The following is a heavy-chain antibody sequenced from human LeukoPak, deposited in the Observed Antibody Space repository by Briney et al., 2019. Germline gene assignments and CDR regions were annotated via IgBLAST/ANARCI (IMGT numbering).Heavy chain of an antibody. J-gene: IGHJ4*02. V-gene: IGHV3-20*04. D-gene: IGHD5-24*01. Sequence: GGSLRLSCAASGFTFKDYGMTWIRQAPGQGLEWLSGINRHGGSLGFADSVKGRFTISRNNAKNSLYLEMGSLRAEDTAFYYCAIRIEMATIGFDHWGQGALVTVSS. CDR3: AIRIEMATIGFDH. CDR2: INRHGGSL. CDR1: GFTFKDYG.